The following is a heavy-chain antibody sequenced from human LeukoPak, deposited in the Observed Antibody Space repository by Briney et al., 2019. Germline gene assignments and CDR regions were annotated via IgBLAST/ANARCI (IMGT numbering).Heavy chain of an antibody. J-gene: IGHJ5*02. D-gene: IGHD6-13*01. Sequence: GGSLRLSCAASGFTSSSYAMSWVRQAPGKGLEWVSAISGSGGSTYYADSVKGRFTISRDNSKNTLYLQMNSLRAEDTAVYYCAKGPTYSSSWSPITWNRFDPWGQGTLVTVSS. V-gene: IGHV3-23*01. CDR2: ISGSGGST. CDR3: AKGPTYSSSWSPITWNRFDP. CDR1: GFTSSSYA.